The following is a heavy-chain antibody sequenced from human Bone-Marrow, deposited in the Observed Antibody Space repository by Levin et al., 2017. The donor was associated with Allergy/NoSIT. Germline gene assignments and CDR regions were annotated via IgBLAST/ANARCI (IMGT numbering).Heavy chain of an antibody. Sequence: ASETLSLTCSVSGVSISGRTYYWGWIRQPPGKGLEWIGSISHSGTTYYNPSLKSRLTMSVDPSSNQFSLKLTSVSAADSAVYYCQVANGWRKDFDYWGQGALVTVSS. CDR3: QVANGWRKDFDY. CDR1: GVSISGRTYY. CDR2: ISHSGTT. J-gene: IGHJ4*02. V-gene: IGHV4-39*01. D-gene: IGHD6-19*01.